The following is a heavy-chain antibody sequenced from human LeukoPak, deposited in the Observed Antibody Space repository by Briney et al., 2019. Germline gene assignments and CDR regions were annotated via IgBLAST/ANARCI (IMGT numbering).Heavy chain of an antibody. V-gene: IGHV4-39*06. J-gene: IGHJ4*02. CDR3: GRTGSSGWYSDY. CDR1: GGSISSSSYY. Sequence: SETLSLTCTVSGGSISSSSYYWGWIRQPPRKGLVSLGSIYYSGNTYYNPSPKSRVTISVDTSKNQFPLKLSSGTAADTAVYYCGRTGSSGWYSDYWGQGTLVTVSS. D-gene: IGHD6-19*01. CDR2: IYYSGNT.